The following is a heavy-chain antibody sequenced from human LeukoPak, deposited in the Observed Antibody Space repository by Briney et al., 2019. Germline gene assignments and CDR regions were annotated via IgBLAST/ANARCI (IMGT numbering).Heavy chain of an antibody. CDR3: ARSFDIVVVPAATE. V-gene: IGHV1-2*02. J-gene: IGHJ4*02. CDR2: INPNSGGI. D-gene: IGHD2-2*01. CDR1: GYTFTGYY. Sequence: GASVKVSCKASGYTFTGYYMHWVRQAPGQGLEWMGWINPNSGGINYAQKFQGRVTMTRDTSISTAYMELSRLRSDDTAVYYCARSFDIVVVPAATEWGQGTLVTVSS.